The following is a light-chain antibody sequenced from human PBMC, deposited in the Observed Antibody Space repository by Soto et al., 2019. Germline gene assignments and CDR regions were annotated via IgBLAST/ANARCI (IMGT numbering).Light chain of an antibody. CDR3: VLYMGSGIWV. CDR2: STN. J-gene: IGLJ3*02. Sequence: QTVVTQEPSFSVSPGGTVTLTCGLTSGSVSSSYYPSWYQQTPGQAPRTLIYSTNTRSSGVPDRFSGSILGNRAALPITGAQADDEFDYYCVLYMGSGIWVFGGGTKLTVL. V-gene: IGLV8-61*01. CDR1: SGSVSSSYY.